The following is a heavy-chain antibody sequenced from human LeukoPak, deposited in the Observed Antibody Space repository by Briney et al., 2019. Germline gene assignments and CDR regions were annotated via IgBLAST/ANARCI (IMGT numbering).Heavy chain of an antibody. J-gene: IGHJ4*02. CDR3: AKGGSSYSEMDY. CDR2: ISWDGDVT. V-gene: IGHV3-43D*03. Sequence: GGSLRLSCAASGFTFDDYAMHWVRQAPGKGLEWVSLISWDGDVTYYADSVKGRFTISRDNSKNTLYLQMNSLRADDTAVYYCAKGGSSYSEMDYWGQGTLVTVSS. D-gene: IGHD3-22*01. CDR1: GFTFDDYA.